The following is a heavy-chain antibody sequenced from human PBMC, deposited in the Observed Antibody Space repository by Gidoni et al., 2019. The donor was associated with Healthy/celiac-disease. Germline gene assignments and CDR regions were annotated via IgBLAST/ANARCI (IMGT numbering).Heavy chain of an antibody. CDR1: GFTFIRYS. Sequence: EVQLVESGGGLVRPGGSLRLSCAASGFTFIRYSMNWVRQAPGKGLEWVSSISSSSSYIYYADSVKGRFTISRDNAKNSLYLQMNSLRAEDTAVYYCARDLSSGYSGYDYFDYWGQGTLVTVSS. CDR3: ARDLSSGYSGYDYFDY. CDR2: ISSSSSYI. J-gene: IGHJ4*02. V-gene: IGHV3-21*01. D-gene: IGHD5-12*01.